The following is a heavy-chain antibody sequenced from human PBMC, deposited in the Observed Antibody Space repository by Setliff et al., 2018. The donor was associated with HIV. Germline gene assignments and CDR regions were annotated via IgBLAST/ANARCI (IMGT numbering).Heavy chain of an antibody. D-gene: IGHD2-21*01. J-gene: IGHJ4*02. CDR1: GGSIISGGYY. CDR3: ARGAYPREFYFDS. CDR2: IYFTGKT. V-gene: IGHV4-31*03. Sequence: PSETLSLTCSISGGSIISGGYYWSWIRQHPEKGLEWIGYIYFTGKTYYNPSLKSRVSISVDTSKDQFSLNLKSVTAADTATYYCARGAYPREFYFDSWGQGMLVTVSS.